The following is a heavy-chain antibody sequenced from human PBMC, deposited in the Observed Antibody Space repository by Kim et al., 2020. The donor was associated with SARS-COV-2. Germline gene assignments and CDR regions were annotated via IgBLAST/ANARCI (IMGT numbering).Heavy chain of an antibody. CDR3: ARDHRDSSSWYRPSGWFDP. Sequence: ASVKVSCKASGYTFTSYGISWVRQAPGQGLEWMGWISAYNGNTNYAQKLQGRVTMTTDTSTSTAYMELRSLRSDDTAVYYCARDHRDSSSWYRPSGWFDPWGQGTLVTVSS. J-gene: IGHJ5*02. D-gene: IGHD6-13*01. CDR1: GYTFTSYG. CDR2: ISAYNGNT. V-gene: IGHV1-18*01.